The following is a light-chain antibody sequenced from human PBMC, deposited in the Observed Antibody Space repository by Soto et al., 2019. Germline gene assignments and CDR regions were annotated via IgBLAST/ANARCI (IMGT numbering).Light chain of an antibody. CDR1: SSDVGGYNY. CDR3: SSYTSPITPDYV. V-gene: IGLV2-14*01. J-gene: IGLJ1*01. Sequence: QSALTQPASVSGSPGQSITISCTGTSSDVGGYNYVSWYQQHPGKAPKLMIYDVSNRPSGVSNRFSGSKSGNTASLTISGLQAEDEADYYCSSYTSPITPDYVFGTGTKLTVL. CDR2: DVS.